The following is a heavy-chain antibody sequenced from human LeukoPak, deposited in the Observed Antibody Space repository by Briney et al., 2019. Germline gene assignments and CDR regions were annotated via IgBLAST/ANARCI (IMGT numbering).Heavy chain of an antibody. CDR2: INQEASRT. D-gene: IGHD2/OR15-2a*01. CDR1: GFTFRSYW. Sequence: PGGSLRLSCAASGFTFRSYWMSWVRQAPGKGLAWLGHINQEASRTDHADSVKGRFTISRDNSRNLLYLHMSSLRAEDTAVYYCAKYLSRAFDSWGQGILASVSS. J-gene: IGHJ4*02. V-gene: IGHV3-7*01. CDR3: AKYLSRAFDS.